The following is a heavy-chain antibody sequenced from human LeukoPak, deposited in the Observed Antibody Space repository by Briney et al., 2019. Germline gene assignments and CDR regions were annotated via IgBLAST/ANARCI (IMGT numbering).Heavy chain of an antibody. J-gene: IGHJ4*02. CDR3: ARAPGGNPTTHYFDS. CDR2: IYYSGNT. Sequence: SETLSLTCTVSGGSISSYYWSWIRQPPGKGLEWIGYIYYSGNTNYNPSLKSRVTISVDTSKNQFSLQLSSVTAADTAVYYCARAPGGNPTTHYFDSWGQGTLVTVSS. D-gene: IGHD1-14*01. V-gene: IGHV4-59*01. CDR1: GGSISSYY.